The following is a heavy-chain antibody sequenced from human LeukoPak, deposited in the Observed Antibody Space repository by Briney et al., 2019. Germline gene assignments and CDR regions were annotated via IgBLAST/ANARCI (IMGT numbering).Heavy chain of an antibody. Sequence: SVKVSCKASGGTSNSHAISWVRQAPGQGLEWMGRIISNLGTTNRAQKFQGRVTMTRNTSISTAYMELSSLRSEDTAVYYCARGSLIYYDSYWGQGTLVTVSS. J-gene: IGHJ4*02. D-gene: IGHD3-22*01. CDR3: ARGSLIYYDSY. V-gene: IGHV1-69*04. CDR2: IISNLGTT. CDR1: GGTSNSHA.